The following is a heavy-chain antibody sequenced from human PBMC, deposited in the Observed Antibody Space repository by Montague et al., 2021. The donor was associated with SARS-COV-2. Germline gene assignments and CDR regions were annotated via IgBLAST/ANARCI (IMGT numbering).Heavy chain of an antibody. Sequence: SETLSLTCAVSGGSFSGHYWSWIRQPPGKGLEWIGEVNNSGSTNXNPSLKSRVTISVDTSKNQFSLKLHSVTAADTAVYYCARGRIEVSMIVVVLTGASYYMDVWGKGTTVTVSS. CDR3: ARGRIEVSMIVVVLTGASYYMDV. CDR2: VNNSGST. CDR1: GGSFSGHY. D-gene: IGHD3-22*01. J-gene: IGHJ6*03. V-gene: IGHV4-34*01.